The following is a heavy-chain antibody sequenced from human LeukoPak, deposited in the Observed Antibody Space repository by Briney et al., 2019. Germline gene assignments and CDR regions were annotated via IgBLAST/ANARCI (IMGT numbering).Heavy chain of an antibody. V-gene: IGHV4-34*01. CDR3: ARGGFYCGGDCYVDY. CDR1: GGSFSTYY. J-gene: IGHJ4*02. Sequence: SETLSLTCAVYGGSFSTYYWSWIRQPPGKGLEWIGEINHSGSTNYNPSLKSRVTISVDTSKNQFSLKLSPVTAADTAVYYCARGGFYCGGDCYVDYWGQGTLVTVSS. D-gene: IGHD2-21*02. CDR2: INHSGST.